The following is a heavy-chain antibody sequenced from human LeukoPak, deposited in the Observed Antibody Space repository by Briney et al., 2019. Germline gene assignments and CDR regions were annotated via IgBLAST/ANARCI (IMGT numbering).Heavy chain of an antibody. J-gene: IGHJ4*02. Sequence: GGSLRLSCAASGFTFSSYAMHWVRQAPGKGLEWVSSISGSAGSTYYADSVKGRFTISRDNSKNTLYLQMNSLRAEDTAVYYCAKDRAYYYDSSAYYYFNYWGQGTLVTVSS. V-gene: IGHV3-23*01. CDR3: AKDRAYYYDSSAYYYFNY. CDR1: GFTFSSYA. D-gene: IGHD3-22*01. CDR2: ISGSAGST.